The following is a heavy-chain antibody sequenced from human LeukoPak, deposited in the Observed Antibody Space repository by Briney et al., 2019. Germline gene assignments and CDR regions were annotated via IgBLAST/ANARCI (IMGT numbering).Heavy chain of an antibody. CDR3: VKGELLWFGELNPDAFDI. V-gene: IGHV3-64D*06. D-gene: IGHD3-10*01. Sequence: GGSLRLSCSASGFTFSSYAMHWVHQAPGKGLEYVSAISSNGGSTYYADSVKGRFTISRDNSKNTLYLQMSSLRAEDTAVYYCVKGELLWFGELNPDAFDIWGQGTMVTVSS. CDR1: GFTFSSYA. CDR2: ISSNGGST. J-gene: IGHJ3*02.